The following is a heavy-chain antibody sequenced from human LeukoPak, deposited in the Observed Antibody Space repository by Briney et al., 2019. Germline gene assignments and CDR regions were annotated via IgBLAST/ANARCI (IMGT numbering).Heavy chain of an antibody. J-gene: IGHJ4*02. D-gene: IGHD2-2*01. CDR1: GFTFSSAW. Sequence: MAGGSLRLSCAASGFTFSSAWMTWVRQAPGKGLEWVGHIKNKTNGGTTDYAAPVKGRFIISRDDSKNTLYLQMNSLRTEDTAVYYCARGFCSSTSCYQGPFDYWGQGTLVTVSS. CDR2: IKNKTNGGTT. CDR3: ARGFCSSTSCYQGPFDY. V-gene: IGHV3-15*01.